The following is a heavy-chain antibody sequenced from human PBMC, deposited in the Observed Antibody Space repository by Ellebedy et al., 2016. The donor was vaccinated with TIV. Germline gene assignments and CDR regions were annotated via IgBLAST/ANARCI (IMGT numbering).Heavy chain of an antibody. CDR3: AEIGTP. D-gene: IGHD1-26*01. CDR1: GFTVSDYY. V-gene: IGHV3-11*01. J-gene: IGHJ5*02. Sequence: GESLKISCVASGFTVSDYYVSWIRQAPGKGLEWIAYIDVSGSTIKYADSVKGRFTISRDNARNSVDLQMNSLRVEDSAVYYCAEIGTPWGQGTPFIVSP. CDR2: IDVSGSTI.